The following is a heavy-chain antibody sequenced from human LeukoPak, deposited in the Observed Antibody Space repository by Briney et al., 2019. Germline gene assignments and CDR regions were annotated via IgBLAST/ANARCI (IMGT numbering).Heavy chain of an antibody. CDR1: GYTFTSYG. CDR3: AVGYCSGGSCLYYYYGMDV. V-gene: IGHV1-18*01. Sequence: ASVKVSCKASGYTFTSYGISWVRQAPGQGLEWMGWISAYNGNTNYAQKLQGRVTMTTDTSTSTAYMELRSLRSEDTAVYYCAVGYCSGGSCLYYYYGMDVWGQGTTVTVSS. J-gene: IGHJ6*02. D-gene: IGHD2-15*01. CDR2: ISAYNGNT.